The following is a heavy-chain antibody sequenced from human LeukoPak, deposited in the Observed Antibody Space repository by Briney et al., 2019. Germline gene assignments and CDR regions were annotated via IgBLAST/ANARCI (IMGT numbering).Heavy chain of an antibody. V-gene: IGHV4-34*01. J-gene: IGHJ5*02. CDR3: ARGRITGPAAIRRCWFDP. D-gene: IGHD2-2*02. CDR2: INHSGST. CDR1: GGSFSGYY. Sequence: SETLSLTCAVYGGSFSGYYWSWIRQPLGKGLEWIGEINHSGSTNYNPSLKSRVTISVDTSKNQFSLKLSSVTAADTAVYYCARGRITGPAAIRRCWFDPWGQGTLVTVSS.